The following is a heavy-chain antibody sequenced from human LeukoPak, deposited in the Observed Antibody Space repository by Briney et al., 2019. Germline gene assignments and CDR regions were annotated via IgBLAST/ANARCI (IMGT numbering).Heavy chain of an antibody. V-gene: IGHV1-2*02. CDR3: ARLPVTGSGDY. Sequence: ASVRVSCKASGYTFTDFYLHWVRQAPGQGLVWMGWINPYSGDTRYAEKFQGRVTMTRDTYNSTVYMEVNSLKSDDTAVYYCARLPVTGSGDYWGQGTLVVVSS. J-gene: IGHJ4*02. CDR1: GYTFTDFY. D-gene: IGHD1-20*01. CDR2: INPYSGDT.